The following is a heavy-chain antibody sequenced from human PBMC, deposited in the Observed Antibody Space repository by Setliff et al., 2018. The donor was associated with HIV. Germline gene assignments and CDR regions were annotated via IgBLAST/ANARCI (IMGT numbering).Heavy chain of an antibody. CDR1: GGTFSSYA. Sequence: SVKVSCKASGGTFSSYAINWVRQAPGQGLELMGGIIPIFGTANYAQKFQGRVTITTDESTSTTYLELSSLSSEDTAIYCCARRKLSKGGAFDYWGQGALVTVSS. J-gene: IGHJ4*02. CDR3: ARRKLSKGGAFDY. CDR2: IIPIFGTA. V-gene: IGHV1-69*05. D-gene: IGHD1-1*01.